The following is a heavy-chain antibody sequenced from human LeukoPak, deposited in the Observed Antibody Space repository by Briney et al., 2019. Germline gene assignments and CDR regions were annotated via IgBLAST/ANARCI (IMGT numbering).Heavy chain of an antibody. D-gene: IGHD6-19*01. J-gene: IGHJ4*02. Sequence: GGSLRLSCAASGFSLSTYGVSWVRQPPGKGLEWVSGITGTGGSTYYADSVKGRFTVSRDTSKNTLYLQLNSLRAEDTAIYYCAKDHGTAVAGFYYWGQGTLVTVSS. CDR2: ITGTGGST. CDR1: GFSLSTYG. V-gene: IGHV3-23*01. CDR3: AKDHGTAVAGFYY.